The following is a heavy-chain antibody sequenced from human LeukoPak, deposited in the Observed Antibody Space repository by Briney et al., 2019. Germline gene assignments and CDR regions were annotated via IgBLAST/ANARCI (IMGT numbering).Heavy chain of an antibody. J-gene: IGHJ4*02. CDR2: ISAYNGNT. Sequence: ASVKVSCKASGYTFTTYGIIWVRQAPGQGLEWMGWISAYNGNTNYAHRLRGRVALTTDTSTSTAYMELRSLTSDDTAVYYCARERAYNYGFDFWGQGTLVTVSS. D-gene: IGHD5-18*01. CDR1: GYTFTTYG. V-gene: IGHV1-18*01. CDR3: ARERAYNYGFDF.